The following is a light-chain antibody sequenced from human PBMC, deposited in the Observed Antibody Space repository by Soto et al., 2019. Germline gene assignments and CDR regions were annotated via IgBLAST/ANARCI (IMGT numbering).Light chain of an antibody. CDR1: HTVVNDY. CDR3: QHLDK. CDR2: GVS. V-gene: IGKV3-20*01. Sequence: FVLTQSPGTVSLSPGERATLSCWASHTVVNDYLAWYQQRPGQAPRLLLYGVSNRATGVPDRFSGSGSGTDFTLTISRLEPEDFAVYYCQHLDKFAQGTKVDI. J-gene: IGKJ2*01.